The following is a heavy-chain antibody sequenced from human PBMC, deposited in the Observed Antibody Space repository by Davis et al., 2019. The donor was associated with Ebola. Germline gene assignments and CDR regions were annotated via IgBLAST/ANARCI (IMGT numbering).Heavy chain of an antibody. D-gene: IGHD2-21*01. CDR3: ARVVGQPVDGMDV. CDR2: IIPILDVS. V-gene: IGHV1-69*02. J-gene: IGHJ6*02. CDR1: GYTFTGYY. Sequence: AASVKVSCKASGYTFTGYYMHWVRQAPGQGLEWMGRIIPILDVSEYAQRLQARLTITADKSTTTAYMELKNLKSEDTAVYYCARVVGQPVDGMDVWGQGTTVTVTS.